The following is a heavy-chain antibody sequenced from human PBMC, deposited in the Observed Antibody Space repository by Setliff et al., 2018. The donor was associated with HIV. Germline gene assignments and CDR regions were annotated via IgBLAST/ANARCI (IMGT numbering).Heavy chain of an antibody. V-gene: IGHV4-39*07. D-gene: IGHD6-13*01. Sequence: PSETLSLTCTVSGGSISSGAYYWSWIRQHPGKGLEWIGSIYHSGSTSYNPSLKSRVTMSVDTSKNQFSLRLNSVTAADTAVFYCARGTTGYSTIWYRNGLTYYYYMDVWGKGTEVTAP. CDR3: ARGTTGYSTIWYRNGLTYYYYMDV. J-gene: IGHJ6*03. CDR2: IYHSGST. CDR1: GGSISSGAYY.